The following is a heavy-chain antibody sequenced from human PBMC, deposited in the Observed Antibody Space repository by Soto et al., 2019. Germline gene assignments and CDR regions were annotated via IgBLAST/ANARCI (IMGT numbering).Heavy chain of an antibody. D-gene: IGHD3-10*01. CDR2: IYSGGYT. CDR1: GFTVSNNY. V-gene: IGHV3-53*01. Sequence: EVQLVESGGGLIQPGGSLRLSCAVSGFTVSNNYMSWVRQAPGKGLEGVSVIYSGGYTAYGDSVKGRFTISRDNSKNPLFLQMNCRGPAATAGFSLGTRPGGGGYWGQGTLVTVSS. CDR3: GTRPGGGGY. J-gene: IGHJ4*02.